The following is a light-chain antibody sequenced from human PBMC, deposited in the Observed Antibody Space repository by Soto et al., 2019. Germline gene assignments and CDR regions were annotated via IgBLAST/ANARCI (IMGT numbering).Light chain of an antibody. V-gene: IGLV2-14*03. CDR2: DVS. CDR3: SSYTSSSTLDV. CDR1: SSDVGGYNY. Sequence: QSALTQPASVSGSPGQSITISCTGTSSDVGGYNYVSWYQQHPGKAPKLMIYDVSNRPSGVSNRFSGSKSGNTASLTISGLQAEDEGDYYCSSYTSSSTLDVFGTGTMLTVL. J-gene: IGLJ1*01.